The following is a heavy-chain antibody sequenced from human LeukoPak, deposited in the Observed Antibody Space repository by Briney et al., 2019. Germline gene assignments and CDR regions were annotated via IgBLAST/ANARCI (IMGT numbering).Heavy chain of an antibody. CDR2: IRKKAHDWTP. J-gene: IGHJ4*02. V-gene: IGHV3-49*04. D-gene: IGHD5-12*01. CDR3: TRAGGYDNYLDY. CDR1: GFTFGDYG. Sequence: GGSLRLSCTTSGFTFGDYGFNWVRQAPGKGLEWVDFIRKKAHDWTPQYAPSVQGRFTISRDDSKGIAYLEMNSLKTEDTAVYYCTRAGGYDNYLDYWGQGTPVTVSS.